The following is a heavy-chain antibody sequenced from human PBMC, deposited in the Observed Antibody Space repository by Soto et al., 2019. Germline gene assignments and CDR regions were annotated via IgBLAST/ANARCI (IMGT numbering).Heavy chain of an antibody. Sequence: SETLSLTCTVSGGSISSSSYYWGWIRQPPGKGLEWIGSIYYSGSTYYNPSLKSRVTISVDTSKNQFSLKLSSVTAADTAVYYCARLGDYYSYNLDVWAKGTRVPASS. V-gene: IGHV4-39*01. D-gene: IGHD3-3*01. CDR1: GGSISSSSYY. CDR2: IYYSGST. J-gene: IGHJ6*03. CDR3: ARLGDYYSYNLDV.